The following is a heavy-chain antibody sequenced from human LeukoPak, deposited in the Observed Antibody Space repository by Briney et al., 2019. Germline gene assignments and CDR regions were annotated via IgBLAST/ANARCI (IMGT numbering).Heavy chain of an antibody. V-gene: IGHV4-38-2*02. Sequence: PSETLSLTCNVSGYSISTGYHWGWIRQPPGEGLEWIGSIYYIGSTYYNPSLKSRVTISVDTSKNQFSLKLSSVTAADTAVYYCARHRYYYRSGSYYGAPYYMDVWGKGTTVTISS. J-gene: IGHJ6*03. CDR2: IYYIGST. D-gene: IGHD3-10*01. CDR3: ARHRYYYRSGSYYGAPYYMDV. CDR1: GYSISTGYH.